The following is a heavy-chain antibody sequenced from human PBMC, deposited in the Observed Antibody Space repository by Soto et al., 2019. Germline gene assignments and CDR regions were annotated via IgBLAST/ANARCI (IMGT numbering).Heavy chain of an antibody. CDR1: GYTFTSYA. D-gene: IGHD3-16*01. CDR2: INAGNGNT. CDR3: ARGLRVLWFDP. V-gene: IGHV1-3*01. Sequence: QVQLVQSGAEVKKPGASVKVSCKASGYTFTSYAMHWVRQAPGQRLEWMGWINAGNGNTKYSQKFQGRVTITRDTSASAAYMELSSLRSEDTAVYYCARGLRVLWFDPWGQGTLVTVSS. J-gene: IGHJ5*02.